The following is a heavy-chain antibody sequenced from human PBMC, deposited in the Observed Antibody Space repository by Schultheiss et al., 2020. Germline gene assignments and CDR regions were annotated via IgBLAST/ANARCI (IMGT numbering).Heavy chain of an antibody. J-gene: IGHJ3*02. CDR3: VQKLATFDSFDI. Sequence: GGSLRLSCAASGFTFSSYAMSWVRQAPGKGLEWVSAISGSGGSTYYADSVKGRFTISRDNSKNTLYLQMNSLRAEDTAVYYCVQKLATFDSFDIWGQGTMVTVSS. CDR1: GFTFSSYA. V-gene: IGHV3-23*01. CDR2: ISGSGGST. D-gene: IGHD6-13*01.